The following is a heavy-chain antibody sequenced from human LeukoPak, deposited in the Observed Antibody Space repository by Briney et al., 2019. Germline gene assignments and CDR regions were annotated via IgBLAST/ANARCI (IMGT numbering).Heavy chain of an antibody. Sequence: EASVKVSCKASGYTFTSYDINWVRQATGQGLEWMGWMNPNSGNTGYAQKFQGRVTMTRNTSISTAYMELSSLISDDTAIYYCVREVTKKFDLWGQGALITVSS. D-gene: IGHD4-11*01. V-gene: IGHV1-8*01. CDR3: VREVTKKFDL. J-gene: IGHJ4*02. CDR2: MNPNSGNT. CDR1: GYTFTSYD.